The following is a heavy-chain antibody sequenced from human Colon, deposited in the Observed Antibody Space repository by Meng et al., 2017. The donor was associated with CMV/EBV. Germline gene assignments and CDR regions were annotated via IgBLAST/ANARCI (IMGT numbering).Heavy chain of an antibody. J-gene: IGHJ4*02. CDR2: INTGNGNT. CDR3: ARDRPDRDCGGDCWLDY. D-gene: IGHD2-21*02. Sequence: YTFTNLTMNWVRQAPGQRLEWMGWINTGNGNTKYSQKFQDRVTITRDTSASTAYMELSNLRSEDTAVYYCARDRPDRDCGGDCWLDYWGQGTLVTVSS. V-gene: IGHV1-3*04. CDR1: YTFTNLT.